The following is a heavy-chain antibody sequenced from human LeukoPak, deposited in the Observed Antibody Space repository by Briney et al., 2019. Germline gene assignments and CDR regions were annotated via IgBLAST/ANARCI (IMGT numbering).Heavy chain of an antibody. Sequence: SQTLSLTCAISGDSVSYNVAAWNWIRQSPSRGLEWLGRTLYRSKWYNDYAVSVKSRITINPDISKNQFSLQLNSVTPEDTAVYYCARSPSPYSSGWYFDYWGQGTLVTVSS. CDR2: TLYRSKWYN. J-gene: IGHJ4*02. V-gene: IGHV6-1*01. CDR3: ARSPSPYSSGWYFDY. CDR1: GDSVSYNVAA. D-gene: IGHD6-19*01.